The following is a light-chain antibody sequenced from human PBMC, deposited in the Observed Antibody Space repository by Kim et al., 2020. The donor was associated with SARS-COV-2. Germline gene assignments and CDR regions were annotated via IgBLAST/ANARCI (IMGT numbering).Light chain of an antibody. CDR3: PRYGGTPPHT. J-gene: IGKJ2*01. CDR1: QPISKDF. Sequence: SPWDRATLSCRASQPISKDFLAWYPQKPGQCPRLPRYHATVSASDVPVRFSGRGSATDFTLTIKSLEPEDFAVYYCPRYGGTPPHTFGQGTKLEI. CDR2: HAT. V-gene: IGKV3-20*01.